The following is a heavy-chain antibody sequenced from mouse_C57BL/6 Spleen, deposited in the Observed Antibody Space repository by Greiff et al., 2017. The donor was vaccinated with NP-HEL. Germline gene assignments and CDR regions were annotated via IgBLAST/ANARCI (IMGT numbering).Heavy chain of an antibody. V-gene: IGHV5-6*01. CDR2: ISSGGSYT. CDR3: ARYVTTVGYYFDY. Sequence: EVKLVESGGDLVKPGGSLKLSCAASGFTFSSYGMSWVRQTPDKRLEWVATISSGGSYTYYPDSVKGRFTISRDNAKDTLYLQMSSLKSEDTAMYNCARYVTTVGYYFDYWGQGTTLTVSS. CDR1: GFTFSSYG. J-gene: IGHJ2*01. D-gene: IGHD1-1*01.